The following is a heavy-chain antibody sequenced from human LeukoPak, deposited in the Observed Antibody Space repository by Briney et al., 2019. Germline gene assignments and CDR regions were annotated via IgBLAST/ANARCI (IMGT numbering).Heavy chain of an antibody. Sequence: PGGSLRLSCVTSGFSFSNYWMHWVRQAPGKGLVWVSRITSDGSGTSYADSVRGRFTISRDNAKNTLYLQMNSLRVEDTAVYYCARVLVDTVKVSDYWGQGTLVTVSS. V-gene: IGHV3-74*01. CDR1: GFSFSNYW. D-gene: IGHD5-18*01. CDR3: ARVLVDTVKVSDY. J-gene: IGHJ4*02. CDR2: ITSDGSGT.